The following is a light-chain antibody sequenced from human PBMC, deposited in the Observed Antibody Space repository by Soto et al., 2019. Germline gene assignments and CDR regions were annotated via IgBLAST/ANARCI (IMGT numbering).Light chain of an antibody. V-gene: IGLV1-40*01. CDR3: QSYDSSLSGWV. CDR1: SSNIGAGYD. J-gene: IGLJ3*02. Sequence: QSVLTQPPSVSGAPGQRVTISCTGSSSNIGAGYDVHWYQQLPGTGPKLLIYGNTNRPSGVPDRFSGSKSGTSASLAITGLQDEDEADYYCQSYDSSLSGWVFGGGTKVTVL. CDR2: GNT.